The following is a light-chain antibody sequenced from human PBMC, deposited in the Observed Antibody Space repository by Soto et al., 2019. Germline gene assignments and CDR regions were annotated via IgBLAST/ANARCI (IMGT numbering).Light chain of an antibody. CDR1: QRVNTS. V-gene: IGKV3-11*01. Sequence: ELVLTQSPATLSLSPGERATLSCRASQRVNTSLVWYQQKRGQAPRLLIYVASNRDTGVPARFSGSGSGTDVTLTISSVAPEDFAGYYCQQRKNRTEFTVGPGTKVDIK. CDR2: VAS. CDR3: QQRKNRTEFT. J-gene: IGKJ3*01.